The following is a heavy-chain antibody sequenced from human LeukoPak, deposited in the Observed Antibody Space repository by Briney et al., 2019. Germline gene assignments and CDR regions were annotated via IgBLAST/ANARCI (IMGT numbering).Heavy chain of an antibody. CDR3: AKGEEEDGYNFGY. D-gene: IGHD5-24*01. V-gene: IGHV3-30*18. J-gene: IGHJ4*02. Sequence: GGSLRLSCAASGFTFSSYDMHWVRQAPGKGLEWVAVMSYDGSNRNYADSVKGRFTISRDNPRNTLYLQMNSLRAEDTAVYYCAKGEEEDGYNFGYWGQGTLVTVSS. CDR2: MSYDGSNR. CDR1: GFTFSSYD.